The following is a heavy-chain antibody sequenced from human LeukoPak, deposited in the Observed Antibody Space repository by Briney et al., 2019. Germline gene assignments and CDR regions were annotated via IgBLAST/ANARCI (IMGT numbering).Heavy chain of an antibody. CDR3: ARGTGYCSSTSCYSFDY. CDR2: IIPIFGTA. J-gene: IGHJ4*02. V-gene: IGHV1-69*05. CDR1: GGTFSSYA. Sequence: GASVKVSCKASGGTFSSYAISWVRQAPGQGLEWMGGIIPIFGTANYAQKFQGRVTITTDESTSTAYMELSSLGSEDTAVYYCARGTGYCSSTSCYSFDYWGQGTLVTVSS. D-gene: IGHD2-2*01.